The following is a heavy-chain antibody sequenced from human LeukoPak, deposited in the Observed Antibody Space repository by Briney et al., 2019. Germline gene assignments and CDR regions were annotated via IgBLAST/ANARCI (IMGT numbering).Heavy chain of an antibody. J-gene: IGHJ4*02. D-gene: IGHD2-21*02. CDR2: LNSDGSIT. CDR3: AREYCGGDCYTDF. CDR1: GFTFSLYW. Sequence: GGSLRLSCAASGFTFSLYWMHWVRQTPGKGLVWVSRLNSDGSITTYADSVKGRFTISRDNARNTLYLQMNSLRAEDTALYYCAREYCGGDCYTDFWGQGTLVTVSS. V-gene: IGHV3-74*01.